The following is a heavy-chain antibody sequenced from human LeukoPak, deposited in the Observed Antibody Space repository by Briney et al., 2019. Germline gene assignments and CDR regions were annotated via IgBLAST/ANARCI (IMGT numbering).Heavy chain of an antibody. J-gene: IGHJ4*02. CDR1: GGTFSSYA. CDR3: ARDALRPGIAVAGDFDY. Sequence: ASVKFSCKASGGTFSSYAISWVRQAPGQGLEWMGRIIPILGIANYAQKFQGRVTITRDTSASTAYMELSSLRSEDTAVYYCARDALRPGIAVAGDFDYWGQGTLVTVSS. D-gene: IGHD6-19*01. CDR2: IIPILGIA. V-gene: IGHV1-69*04.